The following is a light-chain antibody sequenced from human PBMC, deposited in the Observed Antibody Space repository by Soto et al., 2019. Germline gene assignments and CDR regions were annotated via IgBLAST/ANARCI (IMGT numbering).Light chain of an antibody. CDR2: DVS. J-gene: IGKJ5*01. V-gene: IGKV1-13*02. CDR3: HQSETYPLT. CDR1: QAISSA. Sequence: ANQLTQSPSSLSASVGDRVTFTCRASQAISSAFAWYQQKPGKAPTLLIYDVSNLQSGVPPRFSGSGSGTDFTLTISGLQPEDFATYYCHQSETYPLTFGQGTRL.